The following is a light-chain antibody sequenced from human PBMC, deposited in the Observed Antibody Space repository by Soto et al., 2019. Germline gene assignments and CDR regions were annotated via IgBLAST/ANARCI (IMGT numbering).Light chain of an antibody. J-gene: IGKJ4*01. CDR2: TAS. V-gene: IGKV1-27*01. CDR1: QGITSF. CDR3: QSYYSVPLT. Sequence: DIQMTQSPSSLSASVGDRVTITCRASQGITSFFAWYQHKPGKAPRLLIYTASHLQSGVPSRFSGSESGTNFTLTIGSLQPEDVATYYCQSYYSVPLTFGGGTKVEIK.